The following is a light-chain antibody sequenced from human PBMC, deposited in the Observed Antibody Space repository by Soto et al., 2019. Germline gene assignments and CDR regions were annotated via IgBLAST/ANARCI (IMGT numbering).Light chain of an antibody. V-gene: IGLV2-23*01. CDR2: EGS. CDR3: CAYAGSSTLG. Sequence: QSVLTQPASVSGSPGQSITISCIGIISDVGNYHLVSWYQQHPGKAPKLMIYEGSKRPSGVSNRFSDSKSGNTASLTISGLQAEDEADYYCCAYAGSSTLGFGGGTKLTVL. J-gene: IGLJ3*02. CDR1: ISDVGNYHL.